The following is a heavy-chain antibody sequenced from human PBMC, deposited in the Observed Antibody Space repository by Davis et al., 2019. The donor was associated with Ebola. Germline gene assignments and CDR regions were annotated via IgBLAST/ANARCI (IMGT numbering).Heavy chain of an antibody. V-gene: IGHV4-59*08. CDR3: ASPGAFWTRVVPAHFGY. CDR1: GGSISSYY. Sequence: SETLSLTCTVSGGSISSYYWSWIRQPPGKGLEWIGYIYYSGSTNYNPSLKSRVTISVDTSKNQFSRKLSSVTAADTAVYYCASPGAFWTRVVPAHFGYWGQGTLVTVSS. J-gene: IGHJ4*02. D-gene: IGHD2-2*01. CDR2: IYYSGST.